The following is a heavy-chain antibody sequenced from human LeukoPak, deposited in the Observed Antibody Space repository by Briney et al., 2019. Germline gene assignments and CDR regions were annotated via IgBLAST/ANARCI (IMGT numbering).Heavy chain of an antibody. D-gene: IGHD1-14*01. CDR2: INHSGST. CDR1: GGSFSGYY. Sequence: NPSETLSLTCAVYGGSFSGYYWSWIRQPPGKGLEWIGEINHSGSTNYNPSLKSRVTISVDTSKNQFSLKLSSVTAADTAVYYCARHNRYGGFDYWGQGTLVTVSS. V-gene: IGHV4-34*01. CDR3: ARHNRYGGFDY. J-gene: IGHJ4*02.